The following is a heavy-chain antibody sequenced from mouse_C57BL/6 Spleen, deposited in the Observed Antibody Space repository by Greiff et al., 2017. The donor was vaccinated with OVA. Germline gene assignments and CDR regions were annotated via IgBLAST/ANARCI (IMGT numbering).Heavy chain of an antibody. CDR2: IYPGDGAT. CDR3: ARDYYGSQFPYYYAMDY. Sequence: VQLQQSGPELVKPGASVKISCKASGYAFSSSWMNWVKQRPGKGLEWIGRIYPGDGATNYNGKFKGKATLTADKSSSTAYMQLSSLTSEDSAVYFSARDYYGSQFPYYYAMDYWGQGTSVTVSS. D-gene: IGHD1-1*01. J-gene: IGHJ4*01. CDR1: GYAFSSSW. V-gene: IGHV1-82*01.